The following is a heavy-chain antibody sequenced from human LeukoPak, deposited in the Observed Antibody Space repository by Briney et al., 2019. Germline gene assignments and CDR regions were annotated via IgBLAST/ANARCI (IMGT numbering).Heavy chain of an antibody. CDR2: IYSSGST. V-gene: IGHV4-4*07. J-gene: IGHJ4*02. D-gene: IGHD6-19*01. Sequence: SETLSLTCTVSGGSLSSFYWSWFRQPAGKGLEWIGRIYSSGSTNYNPSLKSRLTMSVDTSKNQFSLRLSSVTAAGTAVNYCARVLGWAGFDYWGQGTLVTVSS. CDR3: ARVLGWAGFDY. CDR1: GGSLSSFY.